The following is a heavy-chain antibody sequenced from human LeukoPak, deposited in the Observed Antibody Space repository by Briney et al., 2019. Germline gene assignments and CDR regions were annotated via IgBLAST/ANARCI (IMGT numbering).Heavy chain of an antibody. V-gene: IGHV5-51*01. D-gene: IGHD4-17*01. CDR3: ARHMTVTTSALDY. J-gene: IGHJ4*02. Sequence: GESLKISCKGSGYSSTNYWIDWVRQMPGKGLEWMGIIYPGDSDTRYSPSFQGQATISADKSISTAYLQWSSLKASDTAMYYCARHMTVTTSALDYWGQGTLVTVSS. CDR2: IYPGDSDT. CDR1: GYSSTNYW.